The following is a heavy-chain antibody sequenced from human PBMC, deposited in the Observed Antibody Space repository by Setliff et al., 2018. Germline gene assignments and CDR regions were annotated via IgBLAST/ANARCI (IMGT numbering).Heavy chain of an antibody. Sequence: SGPTLVNPTQTLTLTCTFSGFSLSTSGVGVGWIRQPPGKALEWLALIYWNDDKRYSPSLKSRLTITKDTSKNQVVLTMTNMDPVDTATYYCARINMVRGVPLHLDYWGQGTLVTVSS. V-gene: IGHV2-5*01. CDR2: IYWNDDK. D-gene: IGHD3-10*01. CDR3: ARINMVRGVPLHLDY. J-gene: IGHJ4*02. CDR1: GFSLSTSGVG.